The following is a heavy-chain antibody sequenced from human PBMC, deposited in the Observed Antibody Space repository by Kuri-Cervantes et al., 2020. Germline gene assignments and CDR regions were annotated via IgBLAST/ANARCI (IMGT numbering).Heavy chain of an antibody. CDR3: TTASGGY. Sequence: GESLKISCAGSGFTFTSAWMNWVRQAPGKGLEWVGLIKSKADGGTTDYTASVKGRFTISRDDSTNTLYLQMNSLKTEDTAVYYCTTASGGYWGQGILVTVSS. V-gene: IGHV3-15*01. CDR1: GFTFTSAW. CDR2: IKSKADGGTT. D-gene: IGHD3-10*01. J-gene: IGHJ4*02.